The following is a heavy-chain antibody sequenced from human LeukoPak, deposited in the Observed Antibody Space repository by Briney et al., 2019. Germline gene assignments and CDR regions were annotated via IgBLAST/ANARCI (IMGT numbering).Heavy chain of an antibody. CDR1: GFIFGNYA. J-gene: IGHJ4*02. CDR2: IIGSGGST. D-gene: IGHD6-13*01. V-gene: IGHV3-23*01. CDR3: ARDEHHLVQGYYFDY. Sequence: GGSLRLSCAASGFIFGNYAMNWVRQAPGKGLEWVSAIIGSGGSTYYADSVKGRFTISRDNSKSTLYLQMNRLKVEDTALYYCARDEHHLVQGYYFDYWGQGTLVTVSS.